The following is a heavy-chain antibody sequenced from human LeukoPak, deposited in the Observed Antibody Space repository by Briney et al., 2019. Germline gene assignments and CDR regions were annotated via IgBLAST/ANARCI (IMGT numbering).Heavy chain of an antibody. J-gene: IGHJ4*02. Sequence: GGSLRLSCAASGFTFSNYGMNWVRQGPGKGLEWVSFIRYDGNNKYYADSVKGRFTISRDNSKNTLYLQMHSLRAEDTAVYYCAKDRLRGGYGFDLMDYWGQGTLVTVSS. CDR3: AKDRLRGGYGFDLMDY. D-gene: IGHD5-18*01. CDR2: IRYDGNNK. V-gene: IGHV3-30*02. CDR1: GFTFSNYG.